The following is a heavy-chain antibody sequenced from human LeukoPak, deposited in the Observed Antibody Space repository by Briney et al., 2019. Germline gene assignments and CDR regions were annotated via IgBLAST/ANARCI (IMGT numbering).Heavy chain of an antibody. V-gene: IGHV3-48*03. Sequence: PGRSLKLTCVSSGFNFRKYEMNWVRQAPGKGLEWLSSISSSGIGSSGSGIYYADSVKGRFTVSRDDDKNSLYLQMSSLRADDTAVYFCARDKDLGGEALFGGAPFDHWGQGTLVTVSS. D-gene: IGHD3-16*01. CDR3: ARDKDLGGEALFGGAPFDH. CDR2: ISSSGIGSSGSGI. J-gene: IGHJ4*02. CDR1: GFNFRKYE.